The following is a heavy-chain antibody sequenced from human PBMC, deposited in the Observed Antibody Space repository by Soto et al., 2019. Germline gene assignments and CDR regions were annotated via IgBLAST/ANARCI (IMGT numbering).Heavy chain of an antibody. J-gene: IGHJ6*02. V-gene: IGHV1-2*04. CDR2: INPNSGGT. Sequence: ASVKVSFKASGYTFTGYYMHWVRQAPGQGLEWMGWINPNSGGTNYAQKFQGWVTRTRDTSISTAYMLYLQMNSLRGEDTAVFYCARDAFSGRYRAYYGMDVWGQGTTVTVSS. CDR3: ARDAFSGRYRAYYGMDV. CDR1: GYTFTGYY. D-gene: IGHD3-16*02.